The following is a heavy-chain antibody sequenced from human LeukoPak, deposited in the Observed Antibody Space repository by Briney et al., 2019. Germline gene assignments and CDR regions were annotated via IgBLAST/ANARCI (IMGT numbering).Heavy chain of an antibody. Sequence: GGSLRLSCAASGFTFSTYAMSWVRQAPGKGLEWVSAISGSGGSTYYADSVKGRFAISRDNSKNTLYLQMNSLRAEDTAVYYCAKFHVLRFLEDYYGMDVWGQGTTVTVSS. CDR1: GFTFSTYA. J-gene: IGHJ6*02. V-gene: IGHV3-23*01. CDR2: ISGSGGST. D-gene: IGHD3-3*01. CDR3: AKFHVLRFLEDYYGMDV.